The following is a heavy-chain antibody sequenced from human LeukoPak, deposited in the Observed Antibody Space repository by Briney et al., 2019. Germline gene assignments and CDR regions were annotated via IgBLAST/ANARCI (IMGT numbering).Heavy chain of an antibody. CDR3: AKCGGEHYAFDI. CDR2: ISSSSSHI. CDR1: GFTFARHS. Sequence: GGSLRLSCVGSGFTFARHSMNWVRQAPGKGLEWISYISSSSSHIYYSDSVKGRFTISRDNAKNSVYLQMNSLRAGDTAVYYCAKCGGEHYAFDIWGQGTMVTVSS. J-gene: IGHJ3*02. V-gene: IGHV3-48*01. D-gene: IGHD4-17*01.